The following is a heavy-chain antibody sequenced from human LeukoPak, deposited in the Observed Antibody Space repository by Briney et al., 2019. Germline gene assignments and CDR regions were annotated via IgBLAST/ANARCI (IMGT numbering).Heavy chain of an antibody. J-gene: IGHJ5*02. CDR2: ISYDGSNK. CDR1: GFTFSSYA. D-gene: IGHD1-7*01. Sequence: GGSLRLSCAASGFTFSSYAMHRVRQAPGKGLEWVAVISYDGSNKYYADSVKGRFTISRDNSKNTLYLQMNSLRAEDTAVYYCARDRGGQLELPYWFDPWGQGTLVTVSS. CDR3: ARDRGGQLELPYWFDP. V-gene: IGHV3-30*01.